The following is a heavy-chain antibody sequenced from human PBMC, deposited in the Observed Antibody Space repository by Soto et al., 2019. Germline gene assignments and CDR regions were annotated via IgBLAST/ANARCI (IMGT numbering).Heavy chain of an antibody. J-gene: IGHJ4*02. CDR2: FDPEDGET. Sequence: XSVKVSCKVSGYTLXELSMHWVRQAPGKGLEWMGGFDPEDGETIYAQKFQGRVTMTEDTSTDTAYMELSSLRSEDTAVYYCATPNMRRIPRNFDYWGQGTLVTVSS. D-gene: IGHD2-2*01. V-gene: IGHV1-24*01. CDR3: ATPNMRRIPRNFDY. CDR1: GYTLXELS.